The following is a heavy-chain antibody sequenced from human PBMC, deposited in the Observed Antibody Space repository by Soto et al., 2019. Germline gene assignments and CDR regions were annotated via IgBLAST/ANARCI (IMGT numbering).Heavy chain of an antibody. CDR1: GGTFSSYA. CDR2: IIPIFGTA. Sequence: QVQLVQSGAEVKKPGSSVKVSCKASGGTFSSYAISWVRQAPGQGLEWMGGIIPIFGTANYAQKFQGRVTVTRDTSTNTAYMELSRLKSDDTAVYFCAREEIFKLTADGWYFDLWGRGTLVTVSS. D-gene: IGHD7-27*01. J-gene: IGHJ2*01. CDR3: AREEIFKLTADGWYFDL. V-gene: IGHV1-69*06.